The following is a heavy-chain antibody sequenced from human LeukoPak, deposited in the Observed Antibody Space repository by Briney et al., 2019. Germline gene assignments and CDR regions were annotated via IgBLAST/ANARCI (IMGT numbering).Heavy chain of an antibody. J-gene: IGHJ4*02. CDR1: GFTFSSYA. D-gene: IGHD3-22*01. CDR2: ISYDGSNK. V-gene: IGHV3-30-3*01. CDR3: ARDPDSSGLFLFDY. Sequence: SGGSLRLSCAASGFTFSSYAMHWVRQAPGKGLEWVAVISYDGSNKYYAGSVKGRFTISRDNSKNTLYLQMNSLRAEDTAVYYCARDPDSSGLFLFDYWGQGTLVTVSS.